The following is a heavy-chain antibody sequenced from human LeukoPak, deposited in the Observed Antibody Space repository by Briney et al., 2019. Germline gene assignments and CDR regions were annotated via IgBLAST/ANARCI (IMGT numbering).Heavy chain of an antibody. CDR3: ARSYNYPMVRGVRGNYFDY. CDR1: GFPFSTYS. J-gene: IGHJ4*02. Sequence: GGSLRLSCAASGFPFSTYSMSWVRQAPGKGLEWVSSIYNSGGGMFYADSVKGRFTISRDNSKNTLYLQMNSLRAEDTAVYYCARSYNYPMVRGVRGNYFDYWGQGTLVTVSS. CDR2: IYNSGGGM. V-gene: IGHV3-23*01. D-gene: IGHD3-10*01.